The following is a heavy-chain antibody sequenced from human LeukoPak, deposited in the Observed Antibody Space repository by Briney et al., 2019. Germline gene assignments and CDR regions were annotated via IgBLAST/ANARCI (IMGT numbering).Heavy chain of an antibody. V-gene: IGHV3-48*03. CDR1: GFTFSSYE. CDR3: ARAGEGYSSSWYYFDY. Sequence: GGSLRLSCAASGFTFSSYEMNWVRQAPGKGLEWVSYISSSGSTIYYADSVKGRFTISRDNAKNSLYLQMNSLRAEDTAVYYCARAGEGYSSSWYYFDYWGQGTLVTVSS. J-gene: IGHJ4*02. CDR2: ISSSGSTI. D-gene: IGHD6-13*01.